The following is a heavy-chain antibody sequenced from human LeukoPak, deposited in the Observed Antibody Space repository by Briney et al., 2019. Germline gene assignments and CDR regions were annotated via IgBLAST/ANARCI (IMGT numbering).Heavy chain of an antibody. Sequence: SETLSLTCTVSGGYINSHYWGWIRQPPGKVLEYIGYISYTGSAIYSPSLESRVTISIDTSKKQFSLKLSSVTAADTAVYYCAREMATPGGASDIWGQGTMVTVSS. D-gene: IGHD5-24*01. J-gene: IGHJ3*02. CDR3: AREMATPGGASDI. V-gene: IGHV4-59*11. CDR2: ISYTGSA. CDR1: GGYINSHY.